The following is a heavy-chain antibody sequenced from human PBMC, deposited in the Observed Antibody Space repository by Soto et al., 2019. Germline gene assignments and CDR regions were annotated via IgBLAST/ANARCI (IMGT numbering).Heavy chain of an antibody. CDR3: ARDPPDFNSGLDY. V-gene: IGHV6-1*01. CDR1: GDSVSNKGAT. CDR2: TYYRSKWNY. J-gene: IGHJ4*02. D-gene: IGHD1-26*01. Sequence: PSQTLSLTCAMSGDSVSNKGATWNWVRLSPSRGLEWLGRTYYRSKWNYDYAISVKSRISINPDTSKNQFSLQLNSVTPEDTAVYYCARDPPDFNSGLDYWGQGTVVTVS.